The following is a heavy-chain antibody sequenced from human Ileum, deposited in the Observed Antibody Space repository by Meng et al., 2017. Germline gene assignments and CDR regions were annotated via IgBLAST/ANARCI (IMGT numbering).Heavy chain of an antibody. V-gene: IGHV6-1*01. Sequence: VPLQHADPGLEKLSQTHPLTCANVGENVPAGNASWTWVGQSPSRGLVWLGRRYYTSKWNNDYAVSVRSRITINADTSKSQSSLHLNSVTPEDTAVYYCARGFWKSGFDSCGQGTLVTVSS. CDR2: RYYTSKWNN. CDR1: GENVPAGNAS. J-gene: IGHJ5*02. CDR3: ARGFWKSGFDS. D-gene: IGHD3-3*01.